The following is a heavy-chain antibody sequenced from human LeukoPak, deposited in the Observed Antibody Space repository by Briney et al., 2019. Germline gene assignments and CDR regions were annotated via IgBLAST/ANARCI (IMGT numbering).Heavy chain of an antibody. CDR1: GFTCGDYA. CDR2: IRSKAYGGTT. V-gene: IGHV3-49*04. CDR3: TRGDYGDYSTRYYFDY. J-gene: IGHJ4*02. Sequence: GRSLRLSCTASGFTCGDYAMSWVRQAPGKGLEWVGFIRSKAYGGTTEYAASVKGRFTISRDDSKSIAYLQMNSLKTEDTAVYYCTRGDYGDYSTRYYFDYWGQGTLVTVSS. D-gene: IGHD4-17*01.